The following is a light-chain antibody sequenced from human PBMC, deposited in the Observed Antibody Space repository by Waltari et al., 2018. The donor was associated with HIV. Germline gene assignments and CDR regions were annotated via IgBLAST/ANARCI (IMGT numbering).Light chain of an antibody. J-gene: IGLJ3*02. Sequence: SFELTQPSSVSVSPGQTARIPCSGDVLAKKFVRWFQQKPGQAPVLVMYKDTERPSGIPARFSGTSSGTTVTLTIRGAQVDDEADYYCYSAADNSGMFGGGTKVTVL. CDR2: KDT. CDR3: YSAADNSGM. CDR1: VLAKKF. V-gene: IGLV3-27*01.